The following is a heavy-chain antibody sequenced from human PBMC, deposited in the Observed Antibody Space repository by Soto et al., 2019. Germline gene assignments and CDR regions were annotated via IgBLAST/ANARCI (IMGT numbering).Heavy chain of an antibody. Sequence: PSETLSLTCTVSGGSISSYYWSWIRQPPGKGLEWIGYIYYSGSTNYNPSLKSRVTISVVTSKNQFSLKLSSVTAADTAVYYCAGGDILTGYYHLFDYWGQGTLVTVSS. CDR2: IYYSGST. D-gene: IGHD3-9*01. V-gene: IGHV4-59*08. CDR3: AGGDILTGYYHLFDY. CDR1: GGSISSYY. J-gene: IGHJ4*02.